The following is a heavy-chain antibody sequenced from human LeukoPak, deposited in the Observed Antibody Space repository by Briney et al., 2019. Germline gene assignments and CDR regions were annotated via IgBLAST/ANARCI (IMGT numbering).Heavy chain of an antibody. CDR1: GFTFSSYE. CDR2: ISSSGSTI. Sequence: GGSLRLSCAASGFTFSSYEMIWVRQAPGKGLEWVSYISSSGSTIYYADSVKCRFTISRDNAKNSLYLQMNSLRAEDTAVYYCARVEVRRSLDYWGQGTLVTVSS. V-gene: IGHV3-48*03. J-gene: IGHJ4*02. D-gene: IGHD1-1*01. CDR3: ARVEVRRSLDY.